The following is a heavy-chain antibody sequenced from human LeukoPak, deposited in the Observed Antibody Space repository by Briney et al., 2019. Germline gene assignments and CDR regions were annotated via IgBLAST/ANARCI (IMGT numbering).Heavy chain of an antibody. D-gene: IGHD3-16*01. J-gene: IGHJ4*02. CDR2: IGGSGGST. Sequence: GGSLRLSCAASGFPFSSYAMSWVRQAPGKGLEWVSGIGGSGGSTYYADSVKGRFTISRDNSKNTLYLQINSLRAEDTAVYYCARDGYDHLFDYWGQGTLVTVSS. CDR1: GFPFSSYA. CDR3: ARDGYDHLFDY. V-gene: IGHV3-23*01.